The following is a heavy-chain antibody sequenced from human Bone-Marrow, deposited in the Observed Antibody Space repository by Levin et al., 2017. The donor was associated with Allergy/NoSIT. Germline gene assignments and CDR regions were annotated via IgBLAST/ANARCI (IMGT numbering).Heavy chain of an antibody. CDR2: IFHTGST. Sequence: SETLSLTCTVSGGSITSSTYYWGWIRQPPGMGLDWIGSIFHTGSTHYNPSRQSRATMSVDTSKHPFSLRLGSVTDAGTAVYYCARGRSGSYFDSWGQGTLVTVSS. CDR1: GGSITSSTYY. J-gene: IGHJ4*02. CDR3: ARGRSGSYFDS. D-gene: IGHD1-26*01. V-gene: IGHV4-39*07.